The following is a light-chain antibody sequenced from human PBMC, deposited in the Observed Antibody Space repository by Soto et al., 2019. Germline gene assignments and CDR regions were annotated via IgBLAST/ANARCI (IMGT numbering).Light chain of an antibody. CDR3: QQYDNSPLT. V-gene: IGKV3-20*01. Sequence: EIVLTQSPGTLSLSPGERATLSCRASQSVSSSFLAWYQQKPGQAPRLLIYGASSRATGIPDRFSGSGSGTDFTLTISRLEPEDFAVYYCQQYDNSPLTFGGGTKGEIK. CDR1: QSVSSSF. J-gene: IGKJ4*01. CDR2: GAS.